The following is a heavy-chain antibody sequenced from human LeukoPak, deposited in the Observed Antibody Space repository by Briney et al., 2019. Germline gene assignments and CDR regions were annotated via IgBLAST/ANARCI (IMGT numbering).Heavy chain of an antibody. V-gene: IGHV1-18*01. Sequence: ASVKVSCKASGYTFTSYGISWVRQAPGQGLEWMGWISAYNGNTNYPQKLQGRVTMTTDTSTSTAYMELRSLRSDDTAVYYCARSEAYFDWNNWVDPWGQGTLVTVSS. D-gene: IGHD3-9*01. CDR1: GYTFTSYG. J-gene: IGHJ5*02. CDR2: ISAYNGNT. CDR3: ARSEAYFDWNNWVDP.